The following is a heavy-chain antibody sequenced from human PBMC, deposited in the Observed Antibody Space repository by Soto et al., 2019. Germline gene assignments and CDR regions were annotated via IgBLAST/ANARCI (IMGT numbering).Heavy chain of an antibody. J-gene: IGHJ5*02. V-gene: IGHV3-7*01. CDR1: GFSFSNYW. D-gene: IGHD1-26*01. CDR2: IKEDGSQT. Sequence: QPGGSLRLSCAASGFSFSNYWMSWARQAPGKGLEWVANIKEDGSQTLYVDSVKGRFTISRDNAKNSLYLQMDSLRAEDTAVYYCARYSGSYSFDPWGQGTLVTVSS. CDR3: ARYSGSYSFDP.